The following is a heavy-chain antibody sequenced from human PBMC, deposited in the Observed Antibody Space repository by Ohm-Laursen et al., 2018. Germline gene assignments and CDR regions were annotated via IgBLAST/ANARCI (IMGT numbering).Heavy chain of an antibody. CDR2: INHSGST. Sequence: SDTLSLTCTVSGGSISSSSYYWSWIRQPPGKGLEWIGEINHSGSTNYNPSLKSRVTISVDTSKNQFSLKLSSVTAADTAVYYCARFPIKWGSYRYTGIDYWGQGTLVTVSS. V-gene: IGHV4-39*07. J-gene: IGHJ4*02. D-gene: IGHD3-16*02. CDR3: ARFPIKWGSYRYTGIDY. CDR1: GGSISSSSYY.